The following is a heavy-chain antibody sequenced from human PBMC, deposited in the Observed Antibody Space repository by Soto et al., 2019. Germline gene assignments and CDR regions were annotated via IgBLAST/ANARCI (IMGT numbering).Heavy chain of an antibody. J-gene: IGHJ4*02. D-gene: IGHD1-1*01. CDR3: ARVVGRRFLDY. CDR2: ISSSGTST. CDR1: GFSLSDYY. Sequence: PGGSLRLSCVVSGFSLSDYYMGWLRQAPGQGLEWVGYISSSGTSTFNVDSVKGRFTISRDNAKNSLFLQMESVKVEDTGMYYCARVVGRRFLDYWGQGTLVTVSS. V-gene: IGHV3-11*01.